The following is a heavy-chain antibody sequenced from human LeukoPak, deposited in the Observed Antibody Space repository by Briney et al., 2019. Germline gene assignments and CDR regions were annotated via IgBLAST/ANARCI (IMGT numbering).Heavy chain of an antibody. D-gene: IGHD5-18*01. Sequence: SETLSLTCAASGGSISSYYWGWIRQPPGKGLEWIGYIYYSGSTNYNPSLKSRVTISVDPSKNQISLKLSSVTAADTAVYYCARRAYSYGDFDYWGQGTLVTVSS. CDR3: ARRAYSYGDFDY. CDR1: GGSISSYY. J-gene: IGHJ4*02. CDR2: IYYSGST. V-gene: IGHV4-59*01.